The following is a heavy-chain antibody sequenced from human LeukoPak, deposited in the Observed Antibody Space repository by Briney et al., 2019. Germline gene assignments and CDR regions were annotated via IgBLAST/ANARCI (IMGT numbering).Heavy chain of an antibody. CDR1: GLTSISYG. CDR2: ISYDGSNK. V-gene: IGHV3-30*18. J-gene: IGHJ4*02. Sequence: PGGSLRLSGAAPGLTSISYGMNWVRQPPGKGLEWVAVISYDGSNKYYADSVKGRFTISRDNSKNTLYLQMNSLRAEDTAVYYCAKDLWLLDYWGQGTLVTVSS. CDR3: AKDLWLLDY. D-gene: IGHD3-10*01.